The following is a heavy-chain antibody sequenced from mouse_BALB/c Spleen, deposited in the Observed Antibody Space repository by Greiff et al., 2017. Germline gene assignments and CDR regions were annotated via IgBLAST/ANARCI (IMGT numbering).Heavy chain of an antibody. Sequence: QVQLKESGPGLVAPSQSLSITCTVSGFSLTSYGVHWVRQPPGKGLEWLGVIWAGGSTNYNSALMSRLSISKDNSKSQVFLKMNSLQTDDTAMYYCAREIYDGYYNYAMDYWGRGTSVTVSS. CDR3: AREIYDGYYNYAMDY. CDR1: GFSLTSYG. V-gene: IGHV2-9*02. J-gene: IGHJ4*01. CDR2: IWAGGST. D-gene: IGHD2-3*01.